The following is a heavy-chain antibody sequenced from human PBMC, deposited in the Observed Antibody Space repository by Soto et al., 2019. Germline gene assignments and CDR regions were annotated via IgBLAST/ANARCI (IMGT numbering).Heavy chain of an antibody. Sequence: PSETLSLTCTVSSDSISNYYCSWFRQPPGKGLEWIGYMHYNGYTSYNPSLRSRVTISVDTSKNQFSLKLSSVTAADTAVYYCARVRYCSGGSCYWGQGTLVTVSS. D-gene: IGHD2-15*01. CDR1: SDSISNYY. CDR2: MHYNGYT. J-gene: IGHJ4*02. CDR3: ARVRYCSGGSCY. V-gene: IGHV4-59*12.